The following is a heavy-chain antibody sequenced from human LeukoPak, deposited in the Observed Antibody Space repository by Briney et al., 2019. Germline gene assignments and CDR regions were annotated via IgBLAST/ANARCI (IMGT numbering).Heavy chain of an antibody. V-gene: IGHV3-21*01. CDR1: GFTFSSYS. CDR3: AREGSVVVVAATEYYFDY. Sequence: GGSLRLSCAASGFTFSSYSMNWVRQAPGKGLEWVSSISSSSSYIYYADSVKGRFTISRDNAKNSLYLQMNSLRAEDTAVYYCAREGSVVVVAATEYYFDYWGQGTLVTVSS. J-gene: IGHJ4*02. D-gene: IGHD2-15*01. CDR2: ISSSSSYI.